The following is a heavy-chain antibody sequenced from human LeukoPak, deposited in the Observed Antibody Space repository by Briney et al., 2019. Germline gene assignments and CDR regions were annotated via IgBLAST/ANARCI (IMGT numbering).Heavy chain of an antibody. CDR2: ISGSGGST. J-gene: IGHJ4*02. CDR1: GFTFSSYA. D-gene: IGHD6-13*01. Sequence: PGGSLRLSCAASGFTFSSYAMSWVRQAPGKGLEWVSAISGSGGSTYYADSVKGRFTISRDNSKNTLYLQMNSLRAEDTAVYYCAKAKRKIAAAGSYFDYWGQGTLVTVSS. CDR3: AKAKRKIAAAGSYFDY. V-gene: IGHV3-23*01.